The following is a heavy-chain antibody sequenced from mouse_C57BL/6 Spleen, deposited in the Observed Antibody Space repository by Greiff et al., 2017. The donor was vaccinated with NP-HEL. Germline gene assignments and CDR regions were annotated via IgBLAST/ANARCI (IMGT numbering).Heavy chain of an antibody. Sequence: QVQLQQPGTELVKPGASVKLSCKASGYTFTSYWMHWVKQRPGQGLEWIGNINPSNGGTNYNEKFKSKATLTVDKSSSTAYMQLSSLTSEDSAVYYCARGYYGSSLSYWYFDVWGTGTRVTVSS. V-gene: IGHV1-53*01. CDR2: INPSNGGT. D-gene: IGHD1-1*01. CDR3: ARGYYGSSLSYWYFDV. J-gene: IGHJ1*03. CDR1: GYTFTSYW.